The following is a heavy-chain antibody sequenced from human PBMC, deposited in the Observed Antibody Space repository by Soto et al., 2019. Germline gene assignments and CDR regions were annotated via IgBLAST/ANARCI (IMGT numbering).Heavy chain of an antibody. D-gene: IGHD4-17*01. V-gene: IGHV3-30-3*01. CDR1: GFTFSTYA. CDR2: ISYDGGNK. CDR3: ARKTARGYGDYFVY. Sequence: QVQLVESGGGVVQPGRSLTLSCTASGFTFSTYAMLWVRQAPGKGLEWVALISYDGGNKYYADSVKGRFTISRDDSKNALYLQMNSLRAEDTAVYYCARKTARGYGDYFVYWGQGTLVTVSS. J-gene: IGHJ4*02.